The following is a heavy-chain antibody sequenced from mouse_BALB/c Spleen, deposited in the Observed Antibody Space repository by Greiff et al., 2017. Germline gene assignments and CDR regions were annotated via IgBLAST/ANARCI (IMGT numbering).Heavy chain of an antibody. CDR1: GYSFTGYF. J-gene: IGHJ3*01. Sequence: EVQLQESGAELVRPGVSVKISCKASGYSFTGYFMNWVKQSHGKSLEWIGRINPYNGDTFYNQKFKGKATLTVDKSSSTAHMELLSLTSEDSAVYYCGREGRYGYENAWFAYWGQGTLVTVSA. V-gene: IGHV1-37*01. D-gene: IGHD2-2*01. CDR2: INPYNGDT. CDR3: GREGRYGYENAWFAY.